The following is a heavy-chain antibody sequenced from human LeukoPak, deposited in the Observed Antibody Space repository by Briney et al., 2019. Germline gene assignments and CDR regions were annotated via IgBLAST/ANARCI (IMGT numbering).Heavy chain of an antibody. V-gene: IGHV3-30-3*01. Sequence: PGGSLRLSCAASGFTFSSYAMHWVRQAPGKGLEWVAVISYDGSNKYYADSVKGRFTISRDNSKNTLYLQMNSLRAEDTAVYYCVTGGGIAVAGTLDYWGQGTLVTVSS. J-gene: IGHJ4*02. D-gene: IGHD6-19*01. CDR3: VTGGGIAVAGTLDY. CDR1: GFTFSSYA. CDR2: ISYDGSNK.